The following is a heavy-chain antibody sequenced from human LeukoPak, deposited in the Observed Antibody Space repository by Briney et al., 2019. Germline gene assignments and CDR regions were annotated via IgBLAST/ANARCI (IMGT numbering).Heavy chain of an antibody. CDR1: GFNFKTSW. Sequence: GGSLRLSCAASGFNFKTSWMSWVRQAPGKGLECVANIKQDGSEKYYVDSVKGRFTISRDNAKNSLYLQMNTLRPEDTAVYYCARERQNKDFWSGGDYWGQGTLVTVSS. CDR2: IKQDGSEK. J-gene: IGHJ4*02. CDR3: ARERQNKDFWSGGDY. V-gene: IGHV3-7*01. D-gene: IGHD3-3*01.